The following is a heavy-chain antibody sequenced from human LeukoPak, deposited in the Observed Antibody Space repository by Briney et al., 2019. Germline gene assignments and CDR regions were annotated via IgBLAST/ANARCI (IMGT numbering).Heavy chain of an antibody. D-gene: IGHD5-24*01. CDR2: IYYSGST. J-gene: IGHJ3*02. Sequence: SETLSLTCTVPGGSISSYYWSWIRQPPGKGLEWIGYIYYSGSTNYNPSLRSRVTISVDTSKNQFSLKLSSVTAADTAVYYCARGLLDGYTHPAAFDIWGQGTMVTVSS. V-gene: IGHV4-59*01. CDR3: ARGLLDGYTHPAAFDI. CDR1: GGSISSYY.